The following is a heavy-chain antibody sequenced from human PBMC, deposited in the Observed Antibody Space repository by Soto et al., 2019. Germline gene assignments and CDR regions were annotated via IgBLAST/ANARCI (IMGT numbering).Heavy chain of an antibody. CDR2: IIPLFGTT. J-gene: IGHJ4*02. Sequence: QVQLVQSGAEVKKPGSSVKVSCKASGGTFRSFAFSWVRQAPGHGLEWMGGIIPLFGTTNYAQRFQGRVTITADESTSTAYMELSSLKSGDTAIYYCAKDTDHAYDFWGQGTLVTVSS. CDR3: AKDTDHAYDF. CDR1: GGTFRSFA. V-gene: IGHV1-69*01. D-gene: IGHD3-16*01.